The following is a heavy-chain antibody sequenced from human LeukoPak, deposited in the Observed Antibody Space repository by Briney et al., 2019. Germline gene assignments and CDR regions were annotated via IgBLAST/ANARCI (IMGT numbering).Heavy chain of an antibody. D-gene: IGHD3-3*01. CDR1: GGTFSSYA. V-gene: IGHV1-69*13. J-gene: IGHJ4*02. Sequence: SVKVSCKASGGTFSSYAISWVRQAPGQGLEWMGGIIPIFGTANYAQKFQGRVTITADESTSTAYMELSSLRSEDTAVYYCARVALLEWLSLDYWGQGTLVTVSS. CDR2: IIPIFGTA. CDR3: ARVALLEWLSLDY.